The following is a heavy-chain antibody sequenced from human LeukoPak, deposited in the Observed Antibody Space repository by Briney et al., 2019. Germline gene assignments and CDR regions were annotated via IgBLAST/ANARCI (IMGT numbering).Heavy chain of an antibody. J-gene: IGHJ4*02. CDR2: ISYDGSNK. V-gene: IGHV3-30*01. Sequence: GRSLRLSCAASGFTFSSYAMHWVRQAPGEGLEWVAVISYDGSNKYYADSVKGRFTISRDNSKNTLYLQMNSLRAEDTAVYYCARDKHDFWSGYWYYFDYWGQGTLVTVSS. CDR3: ARDKHDFWSGYWYYFDY. D-gene: IGHD3-3*01. CDR1: GFTFSSYA.